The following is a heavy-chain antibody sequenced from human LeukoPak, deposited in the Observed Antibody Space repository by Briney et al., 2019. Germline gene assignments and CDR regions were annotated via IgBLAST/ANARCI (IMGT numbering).Heavy chain of an antibody. CDR1: GGSFSGYY. J-gene: IGHJ4*02. D-gene: IGHD3-10*01. CDR3: ARAMVRGVTSDY. CDR2: IKQDGSEK. Sequence: QSSETLSLTCAVYGGSFSGYYWSWIRQAPGKGLEWVANIKQDGSEKYYVDSVKGRFTISRDNAKNSLYLQMNSLRAEDTAVYYCARAMVRGVTSDYWGQGTLVTVSS. V-gene: IGHV3-7*04.